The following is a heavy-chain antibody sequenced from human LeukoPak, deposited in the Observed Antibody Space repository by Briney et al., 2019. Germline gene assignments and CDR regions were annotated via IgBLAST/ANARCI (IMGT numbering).Heavy chain of an antibody. CDR1: GYTFTSYG. CDR2: ISSYNGNT. D-gene: IGHD3-22*01. J-gene: IGHJ4*02. CDR3: AREPPPFYYYDSGGYYFEPLDY. V-gene: IGHV1-18*01. Sequence: ASVKVSCKASGYTFTSYGISWVRQAPGQGLEWMGWISSYNGNTNYAQKLQGRVTMTTDTSTSTAYMELRSLRSDDTAVYYCAREPPPFYYYDSGGYYFEPLDYWGQGTLVTVSS.